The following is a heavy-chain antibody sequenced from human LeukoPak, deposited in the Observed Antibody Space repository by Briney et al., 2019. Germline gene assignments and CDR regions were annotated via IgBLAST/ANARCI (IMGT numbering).Heavy chain of an antibody. Sequence: PSETLSLTCTVSGGSINIGTYYWSWIRQPAGKGLEWIGRMYTSGSTNYNPSLKSRVIISLDTSKNQFSLRLSSVTAADTAVYYCARGRPFAVIPYYYYYYMDVWGKGTTVTVSS. J-gene: IGHJ6*03. CDR2: MYTSGST. V-gene: IGHV4-61*02. CDR3: ARGRPFAVIPYYYYYYMDV. CDR1: GGSINIGTYY. D-gene: IGHD3-16*02.